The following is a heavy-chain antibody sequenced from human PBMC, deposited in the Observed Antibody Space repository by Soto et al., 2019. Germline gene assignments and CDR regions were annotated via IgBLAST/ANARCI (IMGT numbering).Heavy chain of an antibody. D-gene: IGHD5-12*01. Sequence: EVQLVESGGGLVQPGGSLRLSCAASGFTFSDHYMDWVRQAPGKGLEWVGRVRNKANSYTTQYAASVKGRFTISRDESKTSLYLQMTSLKTEDTALYYCCRTRGYSQGWDFDFWGQGTLVTVSS. V-gene: IGHV3-72*01. CDR3: CRTRGYSQGWDFDF. J-gene: IGHJ4*02. CDR1: GFTFSDHY. CDR2: VRNKANSYTT.